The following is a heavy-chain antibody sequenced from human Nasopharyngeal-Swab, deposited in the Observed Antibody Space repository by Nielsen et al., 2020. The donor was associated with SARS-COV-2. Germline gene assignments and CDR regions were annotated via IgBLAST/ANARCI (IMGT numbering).Heavy chain of an antibody. CDR3: TRDRDGGYRY. CDR2: IRSKAYGGTT. Sequence: GESLKIYCTASGFTFGGYAMSWVRQAPGKGLEWVGLIRSKAYGGTTEYAASVKGRFTISRDDSKSIAYLQMNSLKTEDTAVYYCTRDRDGGYRYWGQGTLVTVSS. D-gene: IGHD4-17*01. J-gene: IGHJ4*02. CDR1: GFTFGGYA. V-gene: IGHV3-49*04.